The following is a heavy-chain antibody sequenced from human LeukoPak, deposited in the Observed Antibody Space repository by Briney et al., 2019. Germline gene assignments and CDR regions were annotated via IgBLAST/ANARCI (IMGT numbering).Heavy chain of an antibody. CDR1: ADSLSSGGHY. CDR3: ARGGNRFGGFYFDY. CDR2: IHHSGSS. J-gene: IGHJ4*02. V-gene: IGHV4-31*03. Sequence: SETLSLTCTVSADSLSSGGHYWAWIRQLPGKGLESIGFIHHSGSSRHNPTLKDRVAISVDASRKQFALRLSSVTAADTAIYYCARGGNRFGGFYFDYWGQGIQVIVSS. D-gene: IGHD3-10*01.